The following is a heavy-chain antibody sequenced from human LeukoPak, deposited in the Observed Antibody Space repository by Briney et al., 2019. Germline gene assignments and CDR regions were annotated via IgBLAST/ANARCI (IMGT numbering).Heavy chain of an antibody. CDR2: VAYDGSNK. J-gene: IGHJ4*02. D-gene: IGHD6-13*01. Sequence: HGGCLRLSCAASGFIFSNSTMHWVRQAPGKGLGWVAVVAYDGSNKYYADSVKGRFTISRDNSKNTLYLQMNSLRAEDTAVYYCARFIAAARRYYFDYWGQGTLVTVSS. CDR1: GFIFSNST. V-gene: IGHV3-30-3*01. CDR3: ARFIAAARRYYFDY.